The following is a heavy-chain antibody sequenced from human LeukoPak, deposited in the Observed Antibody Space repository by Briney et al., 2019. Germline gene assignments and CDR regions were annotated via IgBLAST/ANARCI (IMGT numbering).Heavy chain of an antibody. D-gene: IGHD7-27*01. V-gene: IGHV3-20*04. CDR3: ARDGLINWGSFDY. Sequence: RPGGSLRLSCAASGFRFVDYAMSWVRQVPGKGLEWVSTINLNGGITGYADFVKGRFTIPRDNAKNSLYLQMNSLSAEDTAFYYCARDGLINWGSFDYWGQGNLVTVSS. CDR1: GFRFVDYA. J-gene: IGHJ4*02. CDR2: INLNGGIT.